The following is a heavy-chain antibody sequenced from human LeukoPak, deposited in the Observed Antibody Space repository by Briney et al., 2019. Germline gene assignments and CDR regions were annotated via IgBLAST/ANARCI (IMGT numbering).Heavy chain of an antibody. D-gene: IGHD2-15*01. CDR3: ARNYCSGGSCYLSPDAFDI. J-gene: IGHJ3*02. Sequence: SETLSLTCTVSGGSISSYYWSWIRQPAGKGLEWIGRIYTSGSTNYNPSLKSRVTMSVDTSKNQFSLKLSSVTAADTAVYYCARNYCSGGSCYLSPDAFDIWGQGTMVTVSS. CDR1: GGSISSYY. CDR2: IYTSGST. V-gene: IGHV4-4*07.